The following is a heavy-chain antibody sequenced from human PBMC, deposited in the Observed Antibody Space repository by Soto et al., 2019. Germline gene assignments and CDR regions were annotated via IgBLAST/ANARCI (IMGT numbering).Heavy chain of an antibody. CDR1: GGSFISYS. Sequence: QVQLVQSGAELKKPGSSVKVSCEASGGSFISYSFTWVRQAPGQGLEWMGRIIPIQGKANYALKFQDRVTITADRSTTTAYMELRSLRPEDTSVYYCAKSLLFVDHAYMDVWGKGTTVTVSS. CDR3: AKSLLFVDHAYMDV. CDR2: IIPIQGKA. D-gene: IGHD2-21*01. J-gene: IGHJ6*03. V-gene: IGHV1-69*02.